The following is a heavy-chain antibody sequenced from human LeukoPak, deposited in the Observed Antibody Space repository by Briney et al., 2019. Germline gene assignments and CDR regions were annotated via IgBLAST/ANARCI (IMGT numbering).Heavy chain of an antibody. V-gene: IGHV3-43*02. CDR2: ITGDGSST. Sequence: PGGSLRLSCAASEFTFDDYAMHWVRHAPGKGLEWVSPITGDGSSTYYADSVKGRFTISRDNSKNSLYLQMNSLRTEDTALYYCSKIGGWLQITDYWGQGTLVTVSS. J-gene: IGHJ4*02. CDR3: SKIGGWLQITDY. CDR1: EFTFDDYA. D-gene: IGHD5-24*01.